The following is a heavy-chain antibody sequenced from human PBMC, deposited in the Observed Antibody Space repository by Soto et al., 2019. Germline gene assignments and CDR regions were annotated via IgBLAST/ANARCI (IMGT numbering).Heavy chain of an antibody. CDR2: ISAYNGNT. CDR1: GYTFTSYG. CDR3: ARGSLSAVTNNWFDP. Sequence: GASVKVSCKASGYTFTSYGISGVRQAPGQGLEWMGWISAYNGNTNYAQKLQGRVTMTTDTSTSTAYMELRSLRSDDTAVYYCARGSLSAVTNNWFDPWGQGTLVTVSS. J-gene: IGHJ5*02. D-gene: IGHD4-17*01. V-gene: IGHV1-18*04.